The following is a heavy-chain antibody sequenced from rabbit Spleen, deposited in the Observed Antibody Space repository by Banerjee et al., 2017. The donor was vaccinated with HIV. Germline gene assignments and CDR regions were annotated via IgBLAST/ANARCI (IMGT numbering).Heavy chain of an antibody. V-gene: IGHV1S7*01. CDR2: IDPIFGTT. Sequence: QLVESGGGLVKPEGSLKLSCTASGFSFSNKAVMCWVRQAPGKGLEWIGYIDPIFGTTQYASWVNGRFTISSDNAQNTVDLQLNSLTVADTATYFCARSTYGYDDYGDLYYAAMDLWGPGTLVTVS. CDR1: GFSFSNKA. CDR3: ARSTYGYDDYGDLYYAAMDL. J-gene: IGHJ6*01. D-gene: IGHD2-1*01.